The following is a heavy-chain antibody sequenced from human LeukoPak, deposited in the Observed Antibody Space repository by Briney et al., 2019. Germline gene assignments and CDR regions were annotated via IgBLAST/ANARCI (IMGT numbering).Heavy chain of an antibody. D-gene: IGHD5-18*01. J-gene: IGHJ4*02. CDR3: PRQGGQLWPRLDQ. V-gene: IGHV4-59*08. CDR1: GGSIGSYY. Sequence: PSETLSLTCTVSGGSIGSYYWSWIRQPPGNGLDSIGCIHYSGSTNYNPSLKSRLTMSLDTSQNPFSLNLSSVTAADTAVYYCPRQGGQLWPRLDQWGQGSLVTVSS. CDR2: IHYSGST.